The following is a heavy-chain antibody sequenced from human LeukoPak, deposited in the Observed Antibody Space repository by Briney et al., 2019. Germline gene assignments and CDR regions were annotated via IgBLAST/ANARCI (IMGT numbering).Heavy chain of an antibody. CDR1: GGSFSGYY. Sequence: PSETLSLTCAVYGGSFSGYYWSWIRQPPGKGLEWIGEINHSGSTNYNPSLKSRVTISVDTSKNQFSLKLSSVTAADTAVYYCARGRDPGHYYYCYMDVWGKGTTVTVSS. V-gene: IGHV4-34*01. D-gene: IGHD2-8*02. CDR2: INHSGST. CDR3: ARGRDPGHYYYCYMDV. J-gene: IGHJ6*03.